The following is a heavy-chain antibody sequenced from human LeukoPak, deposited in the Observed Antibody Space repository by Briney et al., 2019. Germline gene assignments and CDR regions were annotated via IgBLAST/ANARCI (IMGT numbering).Heavy chain of an antibody. D-gene: IGHD3-16*01. CDR2: TYYRSKWYY. V-gene: IGHV6-1*01. J-gene: IGHJ3*02. CDR3: ARQLGAFDI. CDR1: GDSVSSNSVA. Sequence: SQTLSLTCAISGDSVSSNSVAWNRLRQSPSRGLEWLGRTYYRSKWYYDYAASLESRIIINPDTSKNQFSLQLNSVTPEDTAVYYCARQLGAFDIWGQGTMVTVSS.